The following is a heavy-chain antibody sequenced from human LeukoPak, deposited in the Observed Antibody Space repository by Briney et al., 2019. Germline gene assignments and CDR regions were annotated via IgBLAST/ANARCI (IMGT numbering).Heavy chain of an antibody. D-gene: IGHD3-22*01. V-gene: IGHV3-15*01. Sequence: GGSLRLSCAASGFTFSNAWMNWVRRAPGKGLEWVGRIKSKTDGGTTDYAAPVKGRFTISRDDSKNTLSLQMNSLKIEDTAVYYCTTEERDYYDSSGYYCWGQGTLVTVSS. CDR1: GFTFSNAW. J-gene: IGHJ4*02. CDR3: TTEERDYYDSSGYYC. CDR2: IKSKTDGGTT.